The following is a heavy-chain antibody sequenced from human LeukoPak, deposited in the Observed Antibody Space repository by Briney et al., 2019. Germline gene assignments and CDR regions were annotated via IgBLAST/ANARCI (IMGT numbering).Heavy chain of an antibody. CDR1: GFTFSSYA. V-gene: IGHV3-23*01. D-gene: IGHD3-22*01. CDR3: AKDYSVQYYYDSSGYYSDY. J-gene: IGHJ4*02. Sequence: GGSLRLSCAASGFTFSSYAMSWVRQAPGKGLEWVSAISGSGGSTYYADSVKGRFTISRDNSKNTLYLQMNSLRAEDTAVYYCAKDYSVQYYYDSSGYYSDYWGQGTLVTVSS. CDR2: ISGSGGST.